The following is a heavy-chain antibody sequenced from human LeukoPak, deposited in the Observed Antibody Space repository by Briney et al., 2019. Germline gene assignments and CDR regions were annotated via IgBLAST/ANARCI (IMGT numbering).Heavy chain of an antibody. D-gene: IGHD4-11*01. CDR2: INHSGST. CDR1: GGSFSGYY. J-gene: IGHJ4*02. Sequence: SETLSLTCAVYGGSFSGYYWSWIRQPPGKGLEWIGEINHSGSTNYNPSLKSRVTISVDTSKNQFSLKLSSVTAADTAVYYCARGQGVTPYFDYWGQGTLVTVSS. V-gene: IGHV4-34*01. CDR3: ARGQGVTPYFDY.